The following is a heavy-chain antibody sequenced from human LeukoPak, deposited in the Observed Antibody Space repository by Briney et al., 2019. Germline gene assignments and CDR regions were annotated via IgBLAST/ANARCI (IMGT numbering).Heavy chain of an antibody. CDR2: IIPIFGTA. CDR1: GYTFTSYG. V-gene: IGHV1-69*13. CDR3: ARELSYYYGSGSYYYFDY. J-gene: IGHJ4*02. D-gene: IGHD3-10*01. Sequence: SVKVSCKASGYTFTSYGISWVRQAPGQGLEWMGGIIPIFGTANYAQKFQGRVTITADESTSTAYMELSSLRSEDTAVYYCARELSYYYGSGSYYYFDYWGQGTLVTVSS.